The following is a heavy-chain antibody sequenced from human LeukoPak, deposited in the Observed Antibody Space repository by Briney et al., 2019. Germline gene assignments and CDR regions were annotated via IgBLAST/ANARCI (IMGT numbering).Heavy chain of an antibody. CDR3: ARDHFWSGYYATYYYYGMDV. CDR2: ISAYNGNT. CDR1: GYTFTSYG. D-gene: IGHD3-3*02. V-gene: IGHV1-18*01. J-gene: IGHJ6*02. Sequence: ASVKVSCKASGYTFTSYGVSWVRQAPGQGLEWMGWISAYNGNTNYAQKLQGRVTMTTDTSTSTAYMELRSLRSDDTAVYYCARDHFWSGYYATYYYYGMDVWGQGTTVTVSS.